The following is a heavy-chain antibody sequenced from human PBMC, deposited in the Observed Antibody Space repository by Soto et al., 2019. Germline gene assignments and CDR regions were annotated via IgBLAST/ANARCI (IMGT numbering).Heavy chain of an antibody. Sequence: QVQLVQSGAEVKKPGSSVKVSCKASGGTFSSYAISWVRQAPGQGLEWMGGIIPIFGTANYAQKLQGRVTITADESTSTADMELSSLRSEDTAVYYCARSSGNYGGSGLNWFDPWGQGTLVTVSS. D-gene: IGHD4-17*01. CDR2: IIPIFGTA. J-gene: IGHJ5*02. CDR3: ARSSGNYGGSGLNWFDP. CDR1: GGTFSSYA. V-gene: IGHV1-69*01.